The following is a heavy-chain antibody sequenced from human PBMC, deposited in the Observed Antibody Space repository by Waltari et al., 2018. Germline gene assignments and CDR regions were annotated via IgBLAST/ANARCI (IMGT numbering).Heavy chain of an antibody. CDR1: DYTFTSYG. J-gene: IGHJ6*02. Sequence: QVQLVQSGAEVKKPGASVKVSCKASDYTFTSYGIRWVRQAPGQGLEWMGWISAYNGYTNYAQKLQGRVTMTTDTSTSTAYMELRSLRSDDTAVYYCARDWVVPAASYYGMDVWGQGTTVTVSS. D-gene: IGHD2-2*01. CDR3: ARDWVVPAASYYGMDV. V-gene: IGHV1-18*01. CDR2: ISAYNGYT.